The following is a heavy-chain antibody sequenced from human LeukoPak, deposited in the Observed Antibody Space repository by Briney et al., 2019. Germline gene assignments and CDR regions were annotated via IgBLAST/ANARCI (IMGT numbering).Heavy chain of an antibody. Sequence: GGYLRLSCAASGFTFSSYAMSWVRQAPGKGLEWVPGISESSSSTDYADSVKGRFTISRDNSKNTLYLQMNSLRAEDTAVYYCARGPSVVPAAITYWGQGTLVTVSS. CDR2: ISESSSST. D-gene: IGHD2-2*02. J-gene: IGHJ4*02. CDR3: ARGPSVVPAAITY. CDR1: GFTFSSYA. V-gene: IGHV3-23*01.